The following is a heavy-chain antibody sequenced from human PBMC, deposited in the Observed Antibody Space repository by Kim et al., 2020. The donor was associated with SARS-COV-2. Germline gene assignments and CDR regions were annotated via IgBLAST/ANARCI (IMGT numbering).Heavy chain of an antibody. V-gene: IGHV3-21*01. CDR3: ARVGDYVWGSYLRDYYYGMDV. CDR2: ISSSSSYI. J-gene: IGHJ6*02. CDR1: GFTFSSYS. D-gene: IGHD3-16*02. Sequence: GGSLRLSCAASGFTFSSYSMNWVRQAPGKGLEWVSSISSSSSYIYYADSVKGRFTISRDNAKNSLYLQMNSLRAEDTAVYYCARVGDYVWGSYLRDYYYGMDVWGQGTTVTVSS.